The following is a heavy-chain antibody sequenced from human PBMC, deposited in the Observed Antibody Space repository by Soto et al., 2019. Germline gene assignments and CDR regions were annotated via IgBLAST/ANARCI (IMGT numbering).Heavy chain of an antibody. J-gene: IGHJ4*02. CDR1: GFTFTSCA. Sequence: GSLRLSCVASGFTFTSCAMSWVRQAPGKGLEWVSSISGSGGSTYYADSVKGRFTISRDNSKNMLYLQMNSLRAEDTAVYYCAKHWGSGSYYNHLDYWGQGSLVTVSS. V-gene: IGHV3-23*01. CDR3: AKHWGSGSYYNHLDY. CDR2: ISGSGGST. D-gene: IGHD3-10*01.